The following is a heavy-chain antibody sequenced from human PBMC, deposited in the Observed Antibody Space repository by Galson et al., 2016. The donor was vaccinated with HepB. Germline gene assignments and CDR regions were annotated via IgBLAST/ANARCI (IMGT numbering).Heavy chain of an antibody. Sequence: SETLSLTCTVSGGSITIINYYWTWIRQPPGKRMEWIGYVHYCGTTKYNPSLKSRVSITLETSKNQFSLSLNYATAADTAVYYCARKSVYGDNWFDPWGQGTLVTVSS. D-gene: IGHD5/OR15-5a*01. V-gene: IGHV4-61*01. J-gene: IGHJ5*02. CDR3: ARKSVYGDNWFDP. CDR2: VHYCGTT. CDR1: GGSITIINYY.